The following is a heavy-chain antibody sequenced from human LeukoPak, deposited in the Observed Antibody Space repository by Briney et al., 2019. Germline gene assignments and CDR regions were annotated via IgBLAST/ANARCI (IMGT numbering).Heavy chain of an antibody. J-gene: IGHJ6*04. CDR2: VYYSGST. CDR3: ARGHYGMDV. V-gene: IGHV4-59*11. CDR1: GGSISGRY. Sequence: PSDTLSLTCTVSGGSISGRYWTRIRQPPGKGLEWIGDVYYSGSTNYNPSLQSRVTISVDTSKNQFSLKLSSVTAADTAVYYCARGHYGMDVRGKGTTVTVSS.